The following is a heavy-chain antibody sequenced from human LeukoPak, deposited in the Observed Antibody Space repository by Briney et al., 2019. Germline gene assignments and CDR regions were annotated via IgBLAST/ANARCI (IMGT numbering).Heavy chain of an antibody. J-gene: IGHJ4*02. CDR3: ARGASSGEPVDY. CDR2: MNPNSGNT. Sequence: GGSLRLSCAASGCTFTSYDINWVRQATGQGLEWMGWMNPNSGNTGYAQKFQGRVTITRNTSIAYMELSSLRSEDTAVYYCARGASSGEPVDYWGQGTLVTVSS. D-gene: IGHD6-19*01. CDR1: GCTFTSYD. V-gene: IGHV1-8*03.